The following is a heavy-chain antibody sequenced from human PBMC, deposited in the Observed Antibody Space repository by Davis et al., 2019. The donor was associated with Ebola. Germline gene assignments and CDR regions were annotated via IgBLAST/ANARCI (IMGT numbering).Heavy chain of an antibody. D-gene: IGHD6-19*01. CDR2: IQYDGSDK. Sequence: GESLKISCAASGFTFGDYWMTWVRQAPGRGLEWVGKIQYDGSDKYYVDSVKGRFTISRDNAKNSLYLQMNSLTVEDTAIYYCAKDSGWQMSPWGQGTLVIVSS. V-gene: IGHV3-7*01. CDR1: GFTFGDYW. J-gene: IGHJ5*02. CDR3: AKDSGWQMSP.